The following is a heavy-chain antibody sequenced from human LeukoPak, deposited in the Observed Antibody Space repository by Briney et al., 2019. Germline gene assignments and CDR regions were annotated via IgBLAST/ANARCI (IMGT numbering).Heavy chain of an antibody. Sequence: SETLSLTCAVYGGSFSGYYWSWIRQPPGKGLEWIGEINHSGSTNYNPSLKSRVTISLDTSKNQFSLRLSSVTAADTAVYYCARDYVGVAGTFDYWGQGTLVTVSS. CDR2: INHSGST. V-gene: IGHV4-34*01. CDR1: GGSFSGYY. CDR3: ARDYVGVAGTFDY. J-gene: IGHJ4*02. D-gene: IGHD6-19*01.